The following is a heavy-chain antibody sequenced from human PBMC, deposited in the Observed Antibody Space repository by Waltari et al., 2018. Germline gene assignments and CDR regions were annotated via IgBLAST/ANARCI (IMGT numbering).Heavy chain of an antibody. D-gene: IGHD6-13*01. Sequence: QLQLQESGPGLVKPSETLSLTCTVSGGSISSSSYYWGWIRPPPGKGLEWIGSIYYSGSTYYNPSLKSRVTISVDTSKNQFSLKLSSVTAADTAVYYCARDPRQQLVNWFDPWGQGTLVTVSS. CDR2: IYYSGST. V-gene: IGHV4-39*07. CDR1: GGSISSSSYY. CDR3: ARDPRQQLVNWFDP. J-gene: IGHJ5*02.